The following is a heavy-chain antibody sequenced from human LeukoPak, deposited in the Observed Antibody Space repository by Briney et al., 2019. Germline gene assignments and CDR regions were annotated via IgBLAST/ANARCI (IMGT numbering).Heavy chain of an antibody. Sequence: GASVKVSCKFSGYTLTELSMHWVRQAPAKGLEWMGGFDPEDGETIYAQKFQGRVTMTEDRSTDTAYMELSSLRSEDTAVYYCATFLGLWFGSYWGQGTLVTVSS. V-gene: IGHV1-24*01. J-gene: IGHJ4*02. CDR1: GYTLTELS. D-gene: IGHD3-10*01. CDR3: ATFLGLWFGSY. CDR2: FDPEDGET.